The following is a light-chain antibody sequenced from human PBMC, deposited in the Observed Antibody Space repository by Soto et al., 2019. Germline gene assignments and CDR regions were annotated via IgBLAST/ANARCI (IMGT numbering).Light chain of an antibody. CDR2: LESSGSY. V-gene: IGLV4-60*02. CDR3: ETWDSNTRV. Sequence: QLVLTQSSSASPSLGSSVKLTCTLSSGHSGYIIAWHQQQPGKAPRYLMKLESSGSYNKGSGVPDRFSGSSSGADRYLTISNLHFEDQADYYCETWDSNTRVFAGGTKLTVL. J-gene: IGLJ3*02. CDR1: SGHSGYI.